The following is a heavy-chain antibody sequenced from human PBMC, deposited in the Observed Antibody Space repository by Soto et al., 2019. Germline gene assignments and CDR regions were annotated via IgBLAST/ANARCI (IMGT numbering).Heavy chain of an antibody. CDR1: GFTFSNYA. CDR2: ISGSGGST. D-gene: IGHD1-26*01. V-gene: IGHV3-23*01. Sequence: GGSLRLSCAASGFTFSNYAMRWVRQAPEKGLEWVSVISGSGGSTDYADSVKGRVTISIDNSKNTLYLQMNSLRVEDTAVYYCVKDAGRRAYYGMDVWGQGITVTVSS. CDR3: VKDAGRRAYYGMDV. J-gene: IGHJ6*02.